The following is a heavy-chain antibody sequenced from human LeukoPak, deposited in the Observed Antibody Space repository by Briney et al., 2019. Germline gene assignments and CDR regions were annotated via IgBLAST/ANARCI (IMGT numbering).Heavy chain of an antibody. CDR1: GGSISSRPYC. J-gene: IGHJ4*02. D-gene: IGHD3-10*01. V-gene: IGHV4-39*07. Sequence: NTSETLSLTCTVSGGSISSRPYCWGWIRQPPGKGLGWLGSFYYSGSTNYNSSLKSRVSISVDTSKAQFSLKLSSVTAADTAIYYCARETYYYGSGSYGHNYWGQGTLVTVSS. CDR2: FYYSGST. CDR3: ARETYYYGSGSYGHNY.